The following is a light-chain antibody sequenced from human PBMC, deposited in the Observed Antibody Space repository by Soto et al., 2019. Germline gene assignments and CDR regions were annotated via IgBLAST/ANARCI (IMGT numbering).Light chain of an antibody. Sequence: DVQVTQSPSFVSALVGDRVTITCRTSQGIGSWLAWYQQKPGKAPKLLIYAASTLQSGVPSRFSGSGYGTDFTLTISSLQPEDFATYYFQQGESFPLTFGGGTKVEIK. CDR2: AAS. V-gene: IGKV1-12*01. CDR3: QQGESFPLT. CDR1: QGIGSW. J-gene: IGKJ4*01.